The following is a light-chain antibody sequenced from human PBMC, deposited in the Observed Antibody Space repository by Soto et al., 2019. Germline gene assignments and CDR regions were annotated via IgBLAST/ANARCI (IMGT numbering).Light chain of an antibody. CDR2: DNN. CDR1: SSNIGNNY. V-gene: IGLV1-51*01. CDR3: GTWDSSLSVPNLV. Sequence: QSVLTQPPSVSAAPGQKVTISCSGSSSNIGNNYVSWYQQLPGTAPKLLIYDNNKRPSGIPDRFSGSKSGTSATLGITGLQTGDEADYYCGTWDSSLSVPNLVFGGGTKLTVL. J-gene: IGLJ3*02.